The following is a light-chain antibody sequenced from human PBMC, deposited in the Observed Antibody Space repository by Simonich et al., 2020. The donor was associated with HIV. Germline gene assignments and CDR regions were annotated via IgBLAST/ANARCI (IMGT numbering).Light chain of an antibody. V-gene: IGKV3-15*01. J-gene: IGKJ3*01. CDR3: LQRFNWPPIFT. Sequence: EIVMTQSPGTLSVSPRERATLFCRASQSVSSNLAWYQQKPGQAPRLLIYGASIRATGVPGRCSGSGSGTEFTLTISTMQSEDFAVYYCLQRFNWPPIFTFGPGTKVDVK. CDR1: QSVSSN. CDR2: GAS.